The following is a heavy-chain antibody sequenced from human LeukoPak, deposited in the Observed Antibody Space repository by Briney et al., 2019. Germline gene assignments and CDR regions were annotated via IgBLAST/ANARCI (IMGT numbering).Heavy chain of an antibody. Sequence: GGSLRLSCAASGFTFSSYSMNWVRQAPGKGLEWVSSISGSSSYIYYADSVKGRFTISRDNAKNSLYLQMNSLRAEDTAVYYCASQYYDYVWGSYRPYDYFDYWGQGTLVTVSS. CDR2: ISGSSSYI. J-gene: IGHJ4*02. CDR1: GFTFSSYS. V-gene: IGHV3-21*01. D-gene: IGHD3-16*02. CDR3: ASQYYDYVWGSYRPYDYFDY.